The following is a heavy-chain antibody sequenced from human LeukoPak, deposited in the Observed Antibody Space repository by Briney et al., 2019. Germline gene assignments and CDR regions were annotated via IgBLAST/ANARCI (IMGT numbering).Heavy chain of an antibody. CDR2: INPNSGGT. J-gene: IGHJ5*02. D-gene: IGHD6-19*01. CDR1: GYTFTGYY. V-gene: IGHV1-2*02. CDR3: ARGIAVAGHNWFDP. Sequence: ASVKVSCKASGYTFTGYYMHWVRQAPGQGLERVGWINPNSGGTNYAQKFQGRVTMTRDTSISTAYMELSRLRSDDTAVYYCARGIAVAGHNWFDPWGQGTLVTVSS.